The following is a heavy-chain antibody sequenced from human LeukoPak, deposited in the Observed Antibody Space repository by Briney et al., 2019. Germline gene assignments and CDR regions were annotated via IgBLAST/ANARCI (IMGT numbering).Heavy chain of an antibody. D-gene: IGHD5-18*01. Sequence: PGGSLRLSCAASGFTFSNAWMSWVRQAPGKGLEWVGRIKSKTDGGTTDYAAPVKGRFTISRDDSKNTLYLQMNSLKTEDTAVYYCTTGVRQLWFNDAFDIWGQGTTVTVSS. CDR1: GFTFSNAW. CDR3: TTGVRQLWFNDAFDI. J-gene: IGHJ3*02. CDR2: IKSKTDGGTT. V-gene: IGHV3-15*01.